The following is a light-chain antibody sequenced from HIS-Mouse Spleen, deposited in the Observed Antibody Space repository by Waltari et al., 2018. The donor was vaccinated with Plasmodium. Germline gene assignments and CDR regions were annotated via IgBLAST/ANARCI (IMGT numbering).Light chain of an antibody. CDR3: QAWDSSTAV. CDR1: KLGDKY. V-gene: IGLV3-1*01. Sequence: SYELTQPPSASVSPGQTARITCSGGKLGDKYACWYQQKPGQSPVLVIYQDSKRPSGVPERFSGSSSGNTATLTISGTQAMDEADYYCQAWDSSTAVFVGGTKLTVL. CDR2: QDS. J-gene: IGLJ3*02.